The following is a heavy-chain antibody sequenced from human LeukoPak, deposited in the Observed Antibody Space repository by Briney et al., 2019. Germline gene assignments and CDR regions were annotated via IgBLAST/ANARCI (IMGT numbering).Heavy chain of an antibody. Sequence: GGSLRLSCAASGFTFSSYAMSWVRQAPGKGPEWVSAIGGSGGSTYYADSVKGRFTISRDNSKNTLYLQMNSLRAEDTAVYYCAKDRPPTTSRVDAFDIWGQGTMVTVSS. D-gene: IGHD1-14*01. CDR3: AKDRPPTTSRVDAFDI. CDR1: GFTFSSYA. J-gene: IGHJ3*02. V-gene: IGHV3-23*01. CDR2: IGGSGGST.